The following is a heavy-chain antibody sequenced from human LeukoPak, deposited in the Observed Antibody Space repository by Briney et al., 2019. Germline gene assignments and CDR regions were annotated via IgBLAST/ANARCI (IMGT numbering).Heavy chain of an antibody. CDR1: GFTFSSYS. CDR2: ISSSSSYI. J-gene: IGHJ6*02. D-gene: IGHD3-3*01. Sequence: GGSLRFSCAASGFTFSSYSMNWVRQAPGKGLEWVSSISSSSSYIYYADSVKGRFTISRDNAKNSLYLQMNSLRAEDTAVYYCARDGREYDFWSGYHYYYYGMDVWGQGTTVTVSS. CDR3: ARDGREYDFWSGYHYYYYGMDV. V-gene: IGHV3-21*04.